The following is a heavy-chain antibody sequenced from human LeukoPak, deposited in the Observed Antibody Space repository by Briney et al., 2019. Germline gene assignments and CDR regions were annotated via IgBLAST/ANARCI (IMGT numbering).Heavy chain of an antibody. CDR2: INHSGST. CDR3: ARLSMVRGEIY. CDR1: GGSFSGYY. J-gene: IGHJ4*02. Sequence: SETLSLTCAVYGGSFSGYYWSWIRQPPGKGLEWIGEINHSGSTNYNPSLKSRVTISVDTSKNQFSLKLSSVTAADTAVYYCARLSMVRGEIYWGQGTLVTVSS. D-gene: IGHD3-10*01. V-gene: IGHV4-34*01.